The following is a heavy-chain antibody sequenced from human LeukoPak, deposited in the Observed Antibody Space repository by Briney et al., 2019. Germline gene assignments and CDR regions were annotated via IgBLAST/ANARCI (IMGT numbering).Heavy chain of an antibody. J-gene: IGHJ4*02. D-gene: IGHD2-21*02. Sequence: SGGSLRLSCAASGFTFSNYVMSWVRQAPGRGLEWVSAISASGSSTYHADSAKGRFTTSRDNSKNTLYLRMNSLRAEDTAIYYCAKVCGANCYYPDYWGQGAQVTVSS. CDR1: GFTFSNYV. CDR2: ISASGSST. CDR3: AKVCGANCYYPDY. V-gene: IGHV3-23*01.